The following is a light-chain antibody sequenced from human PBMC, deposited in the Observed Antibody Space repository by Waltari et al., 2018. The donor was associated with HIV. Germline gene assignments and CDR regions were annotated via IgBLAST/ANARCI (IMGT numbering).Light chain of an antibody. J-gene: IGLJ3*02. V-gene: IGLV3-21*02. CDR3: QVWDSTHYHRGV. CDR2: DDT. CDR1: NIGSNS. Sequence: SYVLTQPPSVSVAPGQTARITCVGNNIGSNSVQWYQQRPGQAPILVVYDDTERPSGIPERFSGSNSGNTATLTISRVEAGDEADYYCQVWDSTHYHRGVFGGGTNLTVL.